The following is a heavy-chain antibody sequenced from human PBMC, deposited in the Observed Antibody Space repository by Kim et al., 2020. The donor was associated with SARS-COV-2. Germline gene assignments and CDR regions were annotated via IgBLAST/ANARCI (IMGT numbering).Heavy chain of an antibody. CDR1: GFTFSSYG. CDR3: ARDRGYYDSSGYYNNYYYYGMDV. J-gene: IGHJ6*02. Sequence: GGSLRLSCAASGFTFSSYGMHWVRQAPGKGLEWVAVIWYDGSNKYYADSVKGRFTISRDNSKNTLYLQMNSLRAEDTAVYYCARDRGYYDSSGYYNNYYYYGMDVWGQGTTVTVSS. V-gene: IGHV3-33*08. CDR2: IWYDGSNK. D-gene: IGHD3-22*01.